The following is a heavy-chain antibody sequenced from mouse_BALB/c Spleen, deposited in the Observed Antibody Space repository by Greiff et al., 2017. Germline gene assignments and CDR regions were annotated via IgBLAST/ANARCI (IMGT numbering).Heavy chain of an antibody. Sequence: EVQVVESGGDLVKPGGSLKLSCAASGFTFSSYGMSWVRQTPDKRLEWVATISSGGSYTYYPDSVKGRFTISRDNAKNTLYLQMSSLKSEDTAMYYCARHERGYGNYFDYWGQGTTLTVSS. D-gene: IGHD2-1*01. CDR1: GFTFSSYG. CDR3: ARHERGYGNYFDY. CDR2: ISSGGSYT. V-gene: IGHV5-6*01. J-gene: IGHJ2*01.